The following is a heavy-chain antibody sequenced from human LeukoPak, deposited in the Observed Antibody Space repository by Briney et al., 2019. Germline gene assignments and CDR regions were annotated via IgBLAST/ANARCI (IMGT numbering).Heavy chain of an antibody. Sequence: ASVKVSCKASGYTFTGYYMHWARQAPGQGLKWMGWINPNSGGTNYAQKFQGRVTMTRDTSISTAYMELSRLRSDDTAVYYCARDRERYYDSSGYYFDYWGQGTLVTVSS. CDR1: GYTFTGYY. V-gene: IGHV1-2*02. CDR2: INPNSGGT. D-gene: IGHD3-22*01. J-gene: IGHJ4*02. CDR3: ARDRERYYDSSGYYFDY.